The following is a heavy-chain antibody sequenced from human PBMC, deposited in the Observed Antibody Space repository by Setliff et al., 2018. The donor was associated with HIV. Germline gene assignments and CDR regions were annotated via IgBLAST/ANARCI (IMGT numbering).Heavy chain of an antibody. CDR2: IHASGKT. V-gene: IGHV4-4*09. Sequence: SETLSLTCTVTGDTDFYWNWIRQPPGRGLEWIGYIHASGKTNYNPSLKSRVTISLDTSKMQFSLHLTSVTAADTAVYYCATLDPSGGNFLAYWGQGTLVTVSS. J-gene: IGHJ4*02. CDR1: GDTDFY. CDR3: ATLDPSGGNFLAY. D-gene: IGHD2-21*02.